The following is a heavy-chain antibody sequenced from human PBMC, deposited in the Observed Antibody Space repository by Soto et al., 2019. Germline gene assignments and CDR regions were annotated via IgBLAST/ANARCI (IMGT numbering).Heavy chain of an antibody. CDR3: ATAEVDY. CDR2: MNSDGSII. CDR1: GYTFGNHW. J-gene: IGHJ4*02. V-gene: IGHV3-74*01. Sequence: GGSLRLSCAVAGYTFGNHWMHWVRQAPGKGLEWVSRMNSDGSIINYADSVKGRFTVSRDNARNTLYPQMNSLRVEDTAVYYCATAEVDYWGPGTLVTV.